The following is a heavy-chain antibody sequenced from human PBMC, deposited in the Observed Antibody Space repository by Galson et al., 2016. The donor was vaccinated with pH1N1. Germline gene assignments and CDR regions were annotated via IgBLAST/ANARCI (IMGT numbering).Heavy chain of an antibody. Sequence: SLRLSCAASGFTFRTYAMHWVRQAPGKGLEYVSGINNLGGSTYYANSVKGRFTISRDNAKNTLYLQRGSLRPEDMAVYYCAREDYYDSSGFGYWGQGTLVTVSS. J-gene: IGHJ4*02. CDR2: INNLGGST. D-gene: IGHD3-22*01. V-gene: IGHV3-64*01. CDR3: AREDYYDSSGFGY. CDR1: GFTFRTYA.